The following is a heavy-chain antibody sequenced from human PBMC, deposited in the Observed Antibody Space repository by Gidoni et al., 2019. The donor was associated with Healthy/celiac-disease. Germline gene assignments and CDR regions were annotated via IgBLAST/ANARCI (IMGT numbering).Heavy chain of an antibody. CDR2: ISYDGSNK. Sequence: QVQLVDSGGGVVQPGRSLRLSCAASGFTFSSYGMHWVRQAPGKGLEWVAVISYDGSNKYYADSVKGRFTISRDNSKNTLYLQMNSLRAEDTAVYYCASLDGSSSALGYWGQGTLVTVSA. V-gene: IGHV3-30*03. D-gene: IGHD6-6*01. CDR1: GFTFSSYG. CDR3: ASLDGSSSALGY. J-gene: IGHJ4*02.